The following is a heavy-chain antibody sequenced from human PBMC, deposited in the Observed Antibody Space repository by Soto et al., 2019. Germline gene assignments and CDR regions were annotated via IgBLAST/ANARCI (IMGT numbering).Heavy chain of an antibody. CDR2: IYSGGST. J-gene: IGHJ6*03. CDR3: ARGDYGSHDYYYYYMDV. Sequence: GGSLRLSCAASGFTVSSNYMSWVRQAPGKGLEWVSVIYSGGSTYYADSVKGRFTISRDNSKNTLYLQMNSLRAEDTAVYYCARGDYGSHDYYYYYMDVWGKGTTVTVSS. V-gene: IGHV3-66*01. D-gene: IGHD4-17*01. CDR1: GFTVSSNY.